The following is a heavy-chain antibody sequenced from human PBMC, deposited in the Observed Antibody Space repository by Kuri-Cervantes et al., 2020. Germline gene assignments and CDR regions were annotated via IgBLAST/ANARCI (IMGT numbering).Heavy chain of an antibody. CDR2: VGDSGKS. Sequence: GSLRLSCSVSGQSVSSDYWGWIRQSPGKGPEWLGIVGDSGKSFYNPSLRSRLTISLDTSKNHFSLELSSVTAADTAVYHCARSESVGYFYGWLDPWGQGTLVTVSS. CDR1: GQSVSSDY. V-gene: IGHV4-38-2*01. J-gene: IGHJ5*02. D-gene: IGHD3-10*01. CDR3: ARSESVGYFYGWLDP.